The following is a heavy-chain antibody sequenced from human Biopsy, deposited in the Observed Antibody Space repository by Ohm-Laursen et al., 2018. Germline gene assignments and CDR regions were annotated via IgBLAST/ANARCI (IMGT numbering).Heavy chain of an antibody. D-gene: IGHD3-16*01. J-gene: IGHJ4*02. CDR2: VWYDGINK. V-gene: IGHV3-33*01. CDR1: GFTFSRFV. Sequence: SLRLSCAAAGFTFSRFVMHWVRQAPGKGLAWVAVVWYDGINKFYADSVEGRFTISRDNFKNTVYLEMNSLRPEDTAVYYCARDLGNLRGVMFYLDSWGQGTLVRVSS. CDR3: ARDLGNLRGVMFYLDS.